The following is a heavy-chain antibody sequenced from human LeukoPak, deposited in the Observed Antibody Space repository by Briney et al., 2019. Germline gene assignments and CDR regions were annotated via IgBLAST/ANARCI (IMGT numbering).Heavy chain of an antibody. Sequence: PVGSLRLSCAASGFTFSSYAMSWVRQAPGKGLEWVSAISGSGGSTYYADSVKGRFTISRDNSKNTRYLQMNRLRAEDTAVYYCAKGQRAVAGLRSDYWGQGTLVTVSS. V-gene: IGHV3-23*01. D-gene: IGHD6-19*01. CDR1: GFTFSSYA. CDR3: AKGQRAVAGLRSDY. J-gene: IGHJ4*02. CDR2: ISGSGGST.